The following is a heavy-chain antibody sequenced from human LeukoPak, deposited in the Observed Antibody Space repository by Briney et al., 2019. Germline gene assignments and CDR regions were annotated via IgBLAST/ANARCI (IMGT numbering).Heavy chain of an antibody. CDR1: GFTFSTFA. Sequence: GGSLRLSCTGSGFTFSTFAMHWVRQAPGKGLEWVAFISYNVSYKDYPDSVKGRFTISRDNSKNTLYLQMNSLRPEDAAVYYCTRDLMDYDVSTGLNHYYMDVWGQGTTVTVSS. V-gene: IGHV3-30-3*01. CDR3: TRDLMDYDVSTGLNHYYMDV. J-gene: IGHJ6*02. D-gene: IGHD3-9*01. CDR2: ISYNVSYK.